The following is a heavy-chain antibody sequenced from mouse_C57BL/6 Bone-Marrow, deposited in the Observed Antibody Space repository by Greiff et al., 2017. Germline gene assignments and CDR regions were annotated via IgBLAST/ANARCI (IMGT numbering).Heavy chain of an antibody. CDR2: INPNNGGT. CDR1: GYTFTDYY. D-gene: IGHD2-12*01. CDR3: ARHTHLRRWFAY. Sequence: EVQLQQSGPELVKPGASVKISCKASGYTFTDYYMNWVKQSHGKSLEWIGDINPNNGGTSYNQKFKGKATLTVDKSSSTAYMELRSLTSEDSAVYYCARHTHLRRWFAYWGQGTLVTVSA. V-gene: IGHV1-26*01. J-gene: IGHJ3*01.